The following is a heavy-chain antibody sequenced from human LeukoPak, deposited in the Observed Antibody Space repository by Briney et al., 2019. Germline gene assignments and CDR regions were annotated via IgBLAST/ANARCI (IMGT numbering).Heavy chain of an antibody. V-gene: IGHV4-59*08. CDR3: ARLYSADYFSDY. CDR1: GGSISSYY. J-gene: IGHJ4*02. Sequence: SETLSLTCTVSGGSISSYYWGWIRQPPGKGLEWIGYIYYSGSTNYNPSLKSRVTISVDTSKNQIFLKLSSVTAADTAVYYCARLYSADYFSDYWGQGTLVTVSS. D-gene: IGHD4/OR15-4a*01. CDR2: IYYSGST.